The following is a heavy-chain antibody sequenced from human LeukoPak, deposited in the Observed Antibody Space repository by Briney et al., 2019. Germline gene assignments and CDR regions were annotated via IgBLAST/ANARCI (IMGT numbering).Heavy chain of an antibody. CDR3: TRGGSVPATRSFDY. V-gene: IGHV3-66*01. Sequence: GGALRLSCSASGFTVSSDYMSWVRQAPGKGLAWLSVIYSGGTTYYADSVKGRFTISRDNSKNTVYLQMNSLRVEDTAVYYCTRGGSVPATRSFDYWGQGTLVTVSS. CDR2: IYSGGTT. D-gene: IGHD6-19*01. J-gene: IGHJ4*02. CDR1: GFTVSSDY.